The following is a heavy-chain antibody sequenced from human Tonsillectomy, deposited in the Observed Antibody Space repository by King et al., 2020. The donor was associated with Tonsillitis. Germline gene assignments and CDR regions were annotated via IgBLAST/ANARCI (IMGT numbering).Heavy chain of an antibody. CDR1: GFTFSNYG. D-gene: IGHD4-17*01. Sequence: VQLVESGGGVVQPGGSLRLSCAASGFTFSNYGIHWVRQAPGKGLEWVAFIRYDGSNKYYADSAKGRFTISRDNSKNTLYLQMNSLKTEDTAVYYCAKDRGRTVTNYFQDWGQGTVVTVSS. CDR2: IRYDGSNK. V-gene: IGHV3-30*02. J-gene: IGHJ1*01. CDR3: AKDRGRTVTNYFQD.